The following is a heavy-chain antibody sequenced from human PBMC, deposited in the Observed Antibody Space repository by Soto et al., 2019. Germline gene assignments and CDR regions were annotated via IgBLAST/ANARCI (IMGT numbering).Heavy chain of an antibody. V-gene: IGHV1-2*02. D-gene: IGHD3-10*01. J-gene: IGHJ5*02. CDR1: GYIFSANY. CDR2: INPHSGAT. Sequence: ASVKVSCKASGYIFSANYIHWVRQAPGQGPEWLGWINPHSGATNYAQQFLGRVTMSAETAASTAYMDLARLQSDDTSVDYCVRAHALGFSNWFDPWGRGTLVTVS. CDR3: VRAHALGFSNWFDP.